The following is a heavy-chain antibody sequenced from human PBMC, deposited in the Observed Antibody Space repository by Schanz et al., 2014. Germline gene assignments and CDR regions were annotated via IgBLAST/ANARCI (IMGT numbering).Heavy chain of an antibody. Sequence: EGQLLESGGGLIQPGGSLRLSCAASGFTFSSYAMSWVRQAPGKGLEWVSNISASGGSTYYADSVKGRFTISRDNSKNILYLQMNILRAEDTAVYYCAKARRKSNCSGGRCFHYSYYGMDVWGQGTTVTVSS. J-gene: IGHJ6*02. CDR3: AKARRKSNCSGGRCFHYSYYGMDV. CDR1: GFTFSSYA. V-gene: IGHV3-23*01. CDR2: ISASGGST. D-gene: IGHD2-15*01.